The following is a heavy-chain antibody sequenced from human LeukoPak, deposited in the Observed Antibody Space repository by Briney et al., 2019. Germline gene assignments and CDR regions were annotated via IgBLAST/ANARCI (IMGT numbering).Heavy chain of an antibody. CDR2: MNPNSGNT. J-gene: IGHJ3*02. Sequence: ASVKVSCKASGYTFTSYDINWVRQATGQGLEWMGWMNPNSGNTGYAQKFLGRVTMTRNTSISTAYMELSSLRSDDTAVYYCAREQRSDDSSGYYQPDAFDIWGQGTMVTVSS. CDR3: AREQRSDDSSGYYQPDAFDI. V-gene: IGHV1-8*01. D-gene: IGHD3-22*01. CDR1: GYTFTSYD.